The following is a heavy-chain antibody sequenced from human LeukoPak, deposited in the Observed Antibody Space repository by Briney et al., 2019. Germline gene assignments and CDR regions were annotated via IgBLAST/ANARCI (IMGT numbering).Heavy chain of an antibody. Sequence: SQTLSLTCTVSGGSISSGGYYWSWIRQPPGKGLEWIGYIYHSGRTYYNTSLQSRVSISLDMSKNQFSLRLSSVTAADTAVYYCARSAYYDFWNEYKKDWFDPWGQGALVTVSS. V-gene: IGHV4-30-2*05. CDR3: ARSAYYDFWNEYKKDWFDP. CDR1: GGSISSGGYY. CDR2: IYHSGRT. D-gene: IGHD3-3*01. J-gene: IGHJ5*02.